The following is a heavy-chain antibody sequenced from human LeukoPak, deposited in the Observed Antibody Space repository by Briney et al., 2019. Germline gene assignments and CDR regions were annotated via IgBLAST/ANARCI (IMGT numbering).Heavy chain of an antibody. CDR1: GGSISSYY. D-gene: IGHD2/OR15-2a*01. CDR2: IYSSGST. J-gene: IGHJ5*02. V-gene: IGHV4-4*07. CDR3: ARDRYNSVYNWFDP. Sequence: SETLSLTCTVSGGSISSYYWSWIRQPAGKGLEWIGRIYSSGSTNYNSSLKSRVTMSVDTSKNQFYLKLSSVTAADTAVYYCARDRYNSVYNWFDPWGQGTLVTVSS.